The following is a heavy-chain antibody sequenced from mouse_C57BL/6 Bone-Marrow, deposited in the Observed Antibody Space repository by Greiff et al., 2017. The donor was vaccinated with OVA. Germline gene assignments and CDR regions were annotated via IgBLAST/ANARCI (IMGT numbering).Heavy chain of an antibody. D-gene: IGHD2-5*01. J-gene: IGHJ4*01. CDR3: ARSVYSNYEGVDY. Sequence: VQLQQPGAELVKPGASVKLSCKASGYTFTSYCMHWVKQRPGQGLEWIGMIHPNSGRTNYNEKFKSKATLTVDKSSSTAYMQLSSLTSEDSAVYYCARSVYSNYEGVDYWGQGTSVTVSS. CDR2: IHPNSGRT. V-gene: IGHV1-64*01. CDR1: GYTFTSYC.